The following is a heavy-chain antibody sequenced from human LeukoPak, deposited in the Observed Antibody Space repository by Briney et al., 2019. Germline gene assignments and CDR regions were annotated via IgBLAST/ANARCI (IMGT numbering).Heavy chain of an antibody. CDR3: ARDGYGSGSFPIPFDY. Sequence: PGGSLRLSCAASGFTVSSNYMSWVRQAPGKGLEWVSVIYSGGSTYYADSVKGRFTISRDNSKNTLYLQMNSLRAEDTAVYYCARDGYGSGSFPIPFDYWGQGTLVTVPS. CDR2: IYSGGST. D-gene: IGHD3-10*01. V-gene: IGHV3-53*01. CDR1: GFTVSSNY. J-gene: IGHJ4*02.